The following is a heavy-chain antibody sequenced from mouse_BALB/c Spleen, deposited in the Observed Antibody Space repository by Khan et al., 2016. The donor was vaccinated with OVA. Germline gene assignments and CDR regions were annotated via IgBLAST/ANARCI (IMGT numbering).Heavy chain of an antibody. CDR2: IFPGTGTT. CDR1: GYSFSSYW. CDR3: ARGYFGNYEFVY. V-gene: IGHV1S132*01. Sequence: QVRLQQSGAELVKPGASVKLSCKTPGYSFSSYWIQWVKQRPGQGLGWIGQIFPGTGTTYYNENFKGKATLTVDTSSSTAYMQLSSLTSEDSAVYFCARGYFGNYEFVYWGRGTLVTVSP. J-gene: IGHJ3*01. D-gene: IGHD2-1*01.